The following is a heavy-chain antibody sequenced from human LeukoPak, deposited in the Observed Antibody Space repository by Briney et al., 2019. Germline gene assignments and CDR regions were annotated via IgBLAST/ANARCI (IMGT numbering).Heavy chain of an antibody. Sequence: PGGSLRLSCAASGFAFSTNWMHWVRQAPGKGLEWVAVISYDGSNKYYADSVKGRFTISRDNSKNTLYLQMNSLRAEDTAVYYCAREGQDGGYYKYYFDYWGQGTLVTVSS. J-gene: IGHJ4*02. CDR1: GFAFSTNW. CDR3: AREGQDGGYYKYYFDY. D-gene: IGHD5-12*01. V-gene: IGHV3-30-3*01. CDR2: ISYDGSNK.